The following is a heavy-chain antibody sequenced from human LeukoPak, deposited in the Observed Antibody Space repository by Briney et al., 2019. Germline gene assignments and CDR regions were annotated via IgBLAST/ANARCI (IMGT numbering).Heavy chain of an antibody. CDR3: VKDRYYGGNSRSYYYYGMDV. CDR2: IYSDT. Sequence: GGSLRLSCAASGFTISSHWMHWVRQAPGKGLVWVSRIYSDTYYADSVKGRFTISRDNSKNTLYLQMSSLRAEDTAVYYCVKDRYYGGNSRSYYYYGMDVWGQGTTVTVSS. J-gene: IGHJ6*02. V-gene: IGHV3-74*01. CDR1: GFTISSHW. D-gene: IGHD4-23*01.